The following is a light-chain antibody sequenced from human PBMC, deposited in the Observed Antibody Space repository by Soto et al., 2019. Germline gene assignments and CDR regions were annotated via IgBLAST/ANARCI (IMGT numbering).Light chain of an antibody. Sequence: QSVLTQPPSVSAAPGQKVTIPCSGGSSNIGSNDVCWYQQLPGTAPKVLIYDNNKRPSGIPDRFSGSKSGTSATLGISGLQTGDEADYYCGTWHSDSYVFGSGTKLTVL. CDR2: DNN. CDR1: SSNIGSND. V-gene: IGLV1-51*01. CDR3: GTWHSDSYV. J-gene: IGLJ1*01.